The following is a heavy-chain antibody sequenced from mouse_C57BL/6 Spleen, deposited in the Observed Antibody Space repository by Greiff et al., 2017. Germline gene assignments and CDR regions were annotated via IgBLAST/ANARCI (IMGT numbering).Heavy chain of an antibody. CDR3: ARSGDYFLYAMDY. J-gene: IGHJ4*01. D-gene: IGHD2-4*01. CDR2: IYPGDGDT. Sequence: QVQLKESGAELVKPGASVKISCKASGYAFSSYWMNWVKQRPGKGLEWIGQIYPGDGDTNYNGKFKGKATLTADKSSSTAYMQLSSLTSEDSAVYFCARSGDYFLYAMDYWGQGTSVTVSS. V-gene: IGHV1-80*01. CDR1: GYAFSSYW.